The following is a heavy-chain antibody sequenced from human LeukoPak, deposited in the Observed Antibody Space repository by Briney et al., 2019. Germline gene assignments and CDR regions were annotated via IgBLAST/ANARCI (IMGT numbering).Heavy chain of an antibody. CDR3: ANGAKFDP. V-gene: IGHV4-39*02. CDR2: IYYSGSA. D-gene: IGHD5-24*01. CDR1: GGSISSGSYY. J-gene: IGHJ5*02. Sequence: SETLSLTCTVSGGSISSGSYYWGWIRQPPGKGLEWIGSIYYSGSASYNPSLKSRVTISVDTSKNHFSLELKSLTVADTAVYYCANGAKFDPWGPGTLVTVSS.